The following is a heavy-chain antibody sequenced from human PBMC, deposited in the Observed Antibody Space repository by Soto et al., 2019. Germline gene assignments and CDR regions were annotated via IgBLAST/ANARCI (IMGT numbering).Heavy chain of an antibody. D-gene: IGHD6-6*01. V-gene: IGHV3-23*01. CDR3: AKDRERIATRSIDY. J-gene: IGHJ4*02. CDR1: GFTFSSDA. Sequence: EMQLLESGGGLVQPGGSLRLSCAASGFTFSSDAMSWVRQAPGKGLEWVSGISGSGVSTYYADSVKGRFTISRDNSKSTLYLQMSSLRAEDTAVYYCAKDRERIATRSIDYWGQGTLVTVSS. CDR2: ISGSGVST.